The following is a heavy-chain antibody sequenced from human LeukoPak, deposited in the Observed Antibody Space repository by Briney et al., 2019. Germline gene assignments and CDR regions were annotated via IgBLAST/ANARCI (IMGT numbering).Heavy chain of an antibody. D-gene: IGHD1/OR15-1a*01. V-gene: IGHV3-74*01. CDR2: ITNDGSST. Sequence: GGSLRFSCAASGLTSSSHWMHWVRQAPGKGLVWVSRITNDGSSTTYADSVKGRFTISRDNAKNMLYLQVNSLRAEDTAVYYCTRAAGITGTSRDNWFDPWGQGTLVIVSS. CDR3: TRAAGITGTSRDNWFDP. CDR1: GLTSSSHW. J-gene: IGHJ5*02.